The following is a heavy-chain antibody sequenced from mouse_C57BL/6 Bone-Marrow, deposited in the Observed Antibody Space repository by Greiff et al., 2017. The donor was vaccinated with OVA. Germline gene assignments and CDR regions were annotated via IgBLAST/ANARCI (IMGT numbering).Heavy chain of an antibody. CDR1: GYAFSSSW. CDR3: ARTTTVVGYFDV. V-gene: IGHV1-82*01. D-gene: IGHD1-1*01. CDR2: IYPGDGDT. Sequence: VQLQQSGPELVKPGASVKISCKASGYAFSSSWMNRVKQRPGKGLEWIGRIYPGDGDTNYNGKFKGKATLTADKSSSTAYMQLSSLTSEDSAVYFCARTTTVVGYFDVWGTGTTVTVSS. J-gene: IGHJ1*03.